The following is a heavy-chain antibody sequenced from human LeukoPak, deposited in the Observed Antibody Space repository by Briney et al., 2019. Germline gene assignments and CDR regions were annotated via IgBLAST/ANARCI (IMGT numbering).Heavy chain of an antibody. Sequence: PGGSLRLSCAASGFTFSSYGMHWVRQAPGKGLEWVAVIWYDGSNKYYADSVKGRFTISRDNSKNTLYLQMNSLRAEDTAVYYCARDWRIRYFVALDYWGQGTLVTVSS. CDR3: ARDWRIRYFVALDY. D-gene: IGHD3-9*01. J-gene: IGHJ4*02. CDR2: IWYDGSNK. V-gene: IGHV3-33*01. CDR1: GFTFSSYG.